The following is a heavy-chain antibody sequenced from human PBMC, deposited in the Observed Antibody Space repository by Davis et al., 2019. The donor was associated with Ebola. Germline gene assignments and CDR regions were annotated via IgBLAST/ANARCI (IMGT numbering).Heavy chain of an antibody. V-gene: IGHV1-18*01. D-gene: IGHD3-16*01. CDR2: ISAYNGNT. CDR1: GGTFSSYA. CDR3: ARDPGGMSVARFDY. J-gene: IGHJ4*02. Sequence: ASVKVSCKASGGTFSSYAISWVRQAPGQGLEWMGWISAYNGNTNYAQKLQGRVTMTTDTSTSTAYMELRSLKSDDTAVYYCARDPGGMSVARFDYWGQGTLVTVSS.